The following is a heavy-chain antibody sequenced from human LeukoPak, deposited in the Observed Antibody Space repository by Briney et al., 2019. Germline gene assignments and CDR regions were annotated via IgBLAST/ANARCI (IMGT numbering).Heavy chain of an antibody. D-gene: IGHD3-22*01. V-gene: IGHV3-9*01. J-gene: IGHJ4*02. Sequence: GGSLRLSCAASGFTFDDYAMHWVRQAPGKGLEWVSGISWNSGSIGYADSVKGRFTISRDNAKNSLYLQMNSLRAEDTALYYCAKDKYYDSSGYLRGPFDYWGQGTLVTVSS. CDR2: ISWNSGSI. CDR3: AKDKYYDSSGYLRGPFDY. CDR1: GFTFDDYA.